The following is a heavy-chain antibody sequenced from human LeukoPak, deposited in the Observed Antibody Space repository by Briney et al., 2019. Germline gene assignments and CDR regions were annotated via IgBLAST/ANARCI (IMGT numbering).Heavy chain of an antibody. V-gene: IGHV3-11*01. Sequence: GGSLRLSCAASGFTFSDYYMSWIRQAPGKGLEWVSYISSSGSTIYYADSVKGRFTISRDNAKNSLYLQMNSLRAEDTAVYYCARSLNGIVGSAHYYYGMDVWGQGTTVTVSS. CDR2: ISSSGSTI. CDR3: ARSLNGIVGSAHYYYGMDV. J-gene: IGHJ6*02. CDR1: GFTFSDYY. D-gene: IGHD1-26*01.